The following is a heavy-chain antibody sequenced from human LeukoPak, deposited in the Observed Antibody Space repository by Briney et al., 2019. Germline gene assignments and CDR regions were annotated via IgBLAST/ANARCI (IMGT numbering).Heavy chain of an antibody. CDR3: TRDTEGSLDY. CDR2: INRDGSTK. D-gene: IGHD1-26*01. V-gene: IGHV3-7*01. CDR1: GFTFSNSW. J-gene: IGHJ4*02. Sequence: GGSLRLSCAASGFTFSNSWMAWVRQAQGKVLQWVANINRDGSTKHYADSLKGRFTISRDNPKNSLYLQMNNLRADDTAVYYCTRDTEGSLDYWGQGILVTVAS.